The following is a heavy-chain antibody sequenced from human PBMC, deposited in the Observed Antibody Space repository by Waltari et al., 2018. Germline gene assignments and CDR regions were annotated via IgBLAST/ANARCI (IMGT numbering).Heavy chain of an antibody. J-gene: IGHJ4*02. CDR1: GFTFSSYS. V-gene: IGHV3-21*01. CDR2: ISSSSSYI. Sequence: EVQLVESGGGLVKPGGSLRLSCAASGFTFSSYSMNWVRQAPGKGLEWVPSISSSSSYIYCADSGKGRFTISRDNAKNSLYLQMNSLRAEDTAVYYCARTRYSSSCFDYWGQGTLVTVSS. D-gene: IGHD6-13*01. CDR3: ARTRYSSSCFDY.